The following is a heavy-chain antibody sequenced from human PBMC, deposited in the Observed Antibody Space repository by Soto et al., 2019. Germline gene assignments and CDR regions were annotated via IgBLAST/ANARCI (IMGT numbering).Heavy chain of an antibody. CDR3: ARQVYTAMVWFIPYYFDY. J-gene: IGHJ4*02. D-gene: IGHD5-18*01. CDR1: GYSFTSYW. V-gene: IGHV5-51*01. Sequence: PGESLKISCKGSGYSFTSYWIGWVRQMPGKGLEWMGIIYPGDSDTRYSPSFQGQVTISADKSISTAYLQWSSLKASDTAMYYCARQVYTAMVWFIPYYFDYWGQGTLVTVSS. CDR2: IYPGDSDT.